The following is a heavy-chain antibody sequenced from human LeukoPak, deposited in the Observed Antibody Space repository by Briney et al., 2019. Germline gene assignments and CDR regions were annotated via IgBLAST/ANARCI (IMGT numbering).Heavy chain of an antibody. J-gene: IGHJ4*02. D-gene: IGHD5-24*01. V-gene: IGHV3-21*01. CDR2: ISSRNSFI. Sequence: GGSLRLSCAASGFIFNNYWMNWVRQAPGKGLEWVSSISSRNSFIHYTDSVKGRFTISRDNAKNSLYLQMDSLRAEDTAVYYCARAQFRHWGQGTLVTVSS. CDR1: GFIFNNYW. CDR3: ARAQFRH.